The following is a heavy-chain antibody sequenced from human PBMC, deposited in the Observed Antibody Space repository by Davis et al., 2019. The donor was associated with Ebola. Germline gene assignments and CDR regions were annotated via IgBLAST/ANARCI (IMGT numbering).Heavy chain of an antibody. Sequence: GGSLRLSCAASGFTFSSYSMNWVRQAPGKGLEWVSYISSSSSTIYYADSVKGRFTISRDNAKNSLYLQMNSLRAEDTAVYYCARENGPSWFDPWGQGTLVTVSS. J-gene: IGHJ5*02. CDR3: ARENGPSWFDP. V-gene: IGHV3-48*04. CDR2: ISSSSSTI. CDR1: GFTFSSYS.